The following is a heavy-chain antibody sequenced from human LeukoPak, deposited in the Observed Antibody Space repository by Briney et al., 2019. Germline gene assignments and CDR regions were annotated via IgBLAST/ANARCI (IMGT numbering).Heavy chain of an antibody. D-gene: IGHD6-13*01. CDR3: AREAQQLVDY. CDR1: GFTFSSYS. CDR2: ISSSSSYI. V-gene: IGHV3-21*01. Sequence: PGGSLRLSCAASGFTFSSYSMNWVRQAPGKGLEWVSSISSSSSYIYYADSVKGRFTISRDNAKNSLYLQMNSLRAEDAAVYYCAREAQQLVDYWGQGTLVTVSS. J-gene: IGHJ4*02.